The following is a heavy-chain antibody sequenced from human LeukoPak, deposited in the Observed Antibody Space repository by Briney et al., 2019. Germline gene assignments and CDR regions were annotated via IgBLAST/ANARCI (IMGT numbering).Heavy chain of an antibody. CDR1: GGSISSYY. Sequence: SETLSLTCTVSGGSISSYYWSWLRQPPGKGLEWIGYIYYSGSTNYNPSLKSRVTISVDTSKNQFSLKLSSVTAADTAVYYCARAPNEDYYDSSGPYYFDYWGQGTLVTVSS. J-gene: IGHJ4*02. D-gene: IGHD3-22*01. CDR3: ARAPNEDYYDSSGPYYFDY. V-gene: IGHV4-59*08. CDR2: IYYSGST.